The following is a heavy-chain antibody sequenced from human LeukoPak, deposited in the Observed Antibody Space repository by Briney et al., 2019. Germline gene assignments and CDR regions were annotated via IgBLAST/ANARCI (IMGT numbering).Heavy chain of an antibody. Sequence: PSETLSLTCSVSGYSISSGYYGGWIRQPPGKGLEWIGSIYHSGSTYYNPSLKSRVTISVDTSKNQFSLKLSSVTAADTAVYYCARLPTVTFFDYWGQGTLVTVSS. V-gene: IGHV4-38-2*02. CDR1: GYSISSGYY. J-gene: IGHJ4*02. CDR2: IYHSGST. CDR3: ARLPTVTFFDY. D-gene: IGHD4-17*01.